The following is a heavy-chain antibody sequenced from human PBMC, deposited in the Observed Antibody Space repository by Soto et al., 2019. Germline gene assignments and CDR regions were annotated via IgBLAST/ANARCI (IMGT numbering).Heavy chain of an antibody. V-gene: IGHV2-5*02. CDR1: GFSLSTSGVG. CDR3: VSGSFPNWFDP. Sequence: QITLKESGPPLVKPTQTLTLTCTFSGFSLSTSGVGVGWIRQPPEKALECLALLYWDEDKRYSPSLKSRLTITKDTSKTQVVLTMSNMDPVDTATYYCVSGSFPNWFDPWGQGILVIVSS. D-gene: IGHD3-10*01. J-gene: IGHJ5*02. CDR2: LYWDEDK.